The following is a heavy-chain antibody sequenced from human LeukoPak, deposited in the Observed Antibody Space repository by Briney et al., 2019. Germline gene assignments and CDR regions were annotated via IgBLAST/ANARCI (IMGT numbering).Heavy chain of an antibody. CDR3: AKDHCSSTSCYFGY. CDR1: GFTFSNYG. Sequence: PGRSLRLSCAASGFTFSNYGMHWVRQAPGKGLEWVAVISYDGSNKYYADSVKGRFTISRDNSKNTLYLQMNSLRAEDTAVYYCAKDHCSSTSCYFGYWGQGTLVTVSS. D-gene: IGHD2-2*01. CDR2: ISYDGSNK. V-gene: IGHV3-30*18. J-gene: IGHJ4*02.